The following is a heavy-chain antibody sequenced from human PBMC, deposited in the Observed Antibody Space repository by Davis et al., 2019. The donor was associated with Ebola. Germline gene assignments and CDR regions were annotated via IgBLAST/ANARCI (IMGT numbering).Heavy chain of an antibody. CDR1: GFTFSSYS. CDR2: INHRGST. V-gene: IGHV4-34*01. J-gene: IGHJ4*02. D-gene: IGHD2-2*01. CDR3: ASQAGAMEKLFDY. Sequence: ESLKISCAASGFTFSSYSMNWIRQPPGKGLEWIGEINHRGSTSYNPSLKSRVTISVDTSKNQFSLRLSSVTAADTAVYFCASQAGAMEKLFDYWGQGTLVTVSP.